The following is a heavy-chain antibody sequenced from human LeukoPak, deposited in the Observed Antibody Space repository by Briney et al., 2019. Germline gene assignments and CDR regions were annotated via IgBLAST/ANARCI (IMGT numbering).Heavy chain of an antibody. CDR2: ISSSGSTI. J-gene: IGHJ4*02. V-gene: IGHV3-48*03. CDR1: GFTFSSYE. CDR3: ARDGIAVAGGPSDY. D-gene: IGHD6-19*01. Sequence: PGGSLRLSCAASGFTFSSYEMNWVRQAPGKGLEWVSYISSSGSTIYYADSVKGRFTISRDNAKNSLYLQMNSLRAEDTAVYYCARDGIAVAGGPSDYWGQGTLVTVSS.